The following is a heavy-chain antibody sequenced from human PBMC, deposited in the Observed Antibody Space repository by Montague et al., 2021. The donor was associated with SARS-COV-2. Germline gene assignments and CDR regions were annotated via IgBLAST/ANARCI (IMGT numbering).Heavy chain of an antibody. Sequence: SETLSLTRTVSGGSISSYYWSWIRQPPGKGLERIGYIYYSGSTNYKPSLRSRVTISVDTSKNQFSLKLSSVTAADTALYYCARTYYDILAGYYNWGAFDIWGQGTMVTVSS. J-gene: IGHJ3*02. V-gene: IGHV4-59*08. CDR1: GGSISSYY. CDR3: ARTYYDILAGYYNWGAFDI. CDR2: IYYSGST. D-gene: IGHD3-9*01.